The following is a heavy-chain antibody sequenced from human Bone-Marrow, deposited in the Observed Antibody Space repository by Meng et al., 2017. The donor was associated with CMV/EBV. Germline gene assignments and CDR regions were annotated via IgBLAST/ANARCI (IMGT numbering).Heavy chain of an antibody. CDR1: GYTFTSYD. CDR2: MNPNSGNT. Sequence: ASVKVSCKASGYTFTSYDINWVRQATGQGLEWMGWMNPNSGNTGYAQKFQGRVTMTRNTSISTAYMELSSLRSEDTAVYYCARAGVAVAGNYYYGMDVWGQGTTVTVSS. D-gene: IGHD6-19*01. V-gene: IGHV1-8*01. CDR3: ARAGVAVAGNYYYGMDV. J-gene: IGHJ6*02.